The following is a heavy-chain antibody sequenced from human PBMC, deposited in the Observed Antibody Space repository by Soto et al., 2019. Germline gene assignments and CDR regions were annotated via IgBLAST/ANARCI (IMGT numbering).Heavy chain of an antibody. J-gene: IGHJ3*02. D-gene: IGHD7-27*01. V-gene: IGHV3-23*01. CDR1: GFTFSSYA. CDR2: ISGSGGST. CDR3: AKDQGLGIPGGYDPFDI. Sequence: EVQLLESGGGLVQPGGSLRLSCAASGFTFSSYAMSWVRQAPGKGLEWVSAISGSGGSTYYSDSVKGRFTISRDNSKNTLYLKMNSLRAEDTAVYYCAKDQGLGIPGGYDPFDIWGQGTMVTVSS.